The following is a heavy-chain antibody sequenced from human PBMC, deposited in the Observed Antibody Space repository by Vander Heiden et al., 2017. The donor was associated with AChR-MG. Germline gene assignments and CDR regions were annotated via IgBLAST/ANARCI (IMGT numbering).Heavy chain of an antibody. D-gene: IGHD1-26*01. V-gene: IGHV3-30*18. CDR1: GFTFTSSG. J-gene: IGHJ4*02. CDR3: AKDKSGAYANLYYFDS. Sequence: QVQLVESGGGLVQPGRSLRLSCAASGFTFTSSGMHWVRQAPGRGLEWVALISFDGGNTDYADSGKGRFTISRDNSKNTLYLQMNSLRAEETAVYYCAKDKSGAYANLYYFDSWGQGTLVTVS. CDR2: ISFDGGNT.